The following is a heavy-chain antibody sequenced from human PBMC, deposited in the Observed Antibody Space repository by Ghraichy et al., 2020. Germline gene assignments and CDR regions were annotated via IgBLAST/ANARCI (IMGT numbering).Heavy chain of an antibody. V-gene: IGHV1-69*13. CDR2: IIPIFGTA. D-gene: IGHD2-2*01. CDR1: GGTFSSYA. Sequence: SVKVSCKASGGTFSSYAISWVRQAPGQGLEWMGGIIPIFGTANYAQKFQGRVTITADESTGTDYMELSSLRSEDTAVYYCAGEGLVVSEPDWFDPWGQGTLVTVSS. J-gene: IGHJ5*02. CDR3: AGEGLVVSEPDWFDP.